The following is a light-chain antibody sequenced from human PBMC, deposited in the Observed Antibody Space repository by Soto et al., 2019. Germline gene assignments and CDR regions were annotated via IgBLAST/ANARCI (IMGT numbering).Light chain of an antibody. CDR1: QSVGKN. V-gene: IGKV3-15*01. CDR3: QQYNNWPPWT. Sequence: EIMMTQSPAALSVSPGERVTLSCRASQSVGKNLAWYQQRPGQGPRLLIYAASDRATDIPVRFSGSGSGTEFTLTISSLQSEDSAVYYCQQYNNWPPWTFGRGTKVEL. J-gene: IGKJ1*01. CDR2: AAS.